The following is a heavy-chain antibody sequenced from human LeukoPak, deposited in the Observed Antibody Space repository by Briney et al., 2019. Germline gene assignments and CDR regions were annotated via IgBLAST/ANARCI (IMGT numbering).Heavy chain of an antibody. Sequence: GGSLRLSCAASGFTFSSYEMNWVRQAPGKGREWVSYISSSGSTIYYADSVKGRFTIPRGNAKNSLYLQMNSLRADDTAVYYCARQTYYDSSGYYSPYWGQGTLVTVSS. CDR3: ARQTYYDSSGYYSPY. J-gene: IGHJ4*02. CDR2: ISSSGSTI. CDR1: GFTFSSYE. V-gene: IGHV3-48*03. D-gene: IGHD3-22*01.